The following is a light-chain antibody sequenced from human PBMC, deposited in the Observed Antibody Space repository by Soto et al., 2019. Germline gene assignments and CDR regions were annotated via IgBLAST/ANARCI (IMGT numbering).Light chain of an antibody. Sequence: DIQMTQSPSSLSASVGDRVTITCRASQSISSYLNWYQQKPGKAPKLLIYAASSLQSGVPSRFSGSGSGTDFTLTISSLQPEEFATYYCQQSYSTLITFGQGPRLEI. J-gene: IGKJ5*01. V-gene: IGKV1-39*01. CDR3: QQSYSTLIT. CDR2: AAS. CDR1: QSISSY.